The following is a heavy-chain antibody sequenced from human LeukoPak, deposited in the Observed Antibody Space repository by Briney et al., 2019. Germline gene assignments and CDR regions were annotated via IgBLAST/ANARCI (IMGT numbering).Heavy chain of an antibody. CDR2: INHSGST. V-gene: IGHV4-34*01. CDR1: GGPFSAYY. Sequence: SETLSLTCAVYGGPFSAYYWSWIRQPPGKGLEWIGEINHSGSTKYNPSLKSRLTISVDTSKNQFSLNLSSVTAADTAVYYCARGRLMAPRNYNWFDPWGQGTLITVSS. CDR3: ARGRLMAPRNYNWFDP. J-gene: IGHJ5*02. D-gene: IGHD1-14*01.